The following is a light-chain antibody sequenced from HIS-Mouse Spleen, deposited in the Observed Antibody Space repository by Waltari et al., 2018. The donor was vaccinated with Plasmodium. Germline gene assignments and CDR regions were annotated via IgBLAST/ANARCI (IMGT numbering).Light chain of an antibody. CDR3: QQYNSYSRT. CDR2: KAS. CDR1: QSISSW. Sequence: DIQMTQSPSTMSASVGDRVTSTCRPSQSISSWLAWYQQKPGKAPKLLIYKASSLESGVPSRFSGSGSGTEFTLTISSLQPDDFATYYCQQYNSYSRTFGQGTKVEIK. J-gene: IGKJ1*01. V-gene: IGKV1-5*03.